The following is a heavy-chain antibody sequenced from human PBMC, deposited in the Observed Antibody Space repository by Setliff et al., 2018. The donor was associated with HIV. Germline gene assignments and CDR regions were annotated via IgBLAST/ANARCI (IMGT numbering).Heavy chain of an antibody. J-gene: IGHJ6*03. CDR1: GDSVSSASYY. V-gene: IGHV4-61*01. D-gene: IGHD6-6*01. Sequence: TSETLSLTCTVSGDSVSSASYYWSWIRQPPGKGLEWIGYIYYSGTTKYNPSLKSRVTISVDTSKNQFSLKLSSVTAADTAVYYCASEAWTSYRSSSGYYYYYMDVWGKGTTVTSP. CDR2: IYYSGTT. CDR3: ASEAWTSYRSSSGYYYYYMDV.